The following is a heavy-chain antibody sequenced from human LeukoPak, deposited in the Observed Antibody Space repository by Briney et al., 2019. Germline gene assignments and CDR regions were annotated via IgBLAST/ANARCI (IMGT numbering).Heavy chain of an antibody. J-gene: IGHJ4*02. V-gene: IGHV4-31*03. CDR2: IYYSGST. CDR3: ARESGICSGGSCYSEIFLDY. CDR1: GGSISSGGYY. D-gene: IGHD2-15*01. Sequence: PSETLSLTCTVSGGSISSGGYYWSWIRQHPGKGLEWIGNIYYSGSTYYNPSLKSRVTISVDTSKNQFSLKLSSVTAADTAVYYCARESGICSGGSCYSEIFLDYWGQGTLVTVSS.